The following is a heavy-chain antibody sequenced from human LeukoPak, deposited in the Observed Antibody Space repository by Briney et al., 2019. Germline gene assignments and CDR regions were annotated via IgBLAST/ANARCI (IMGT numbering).Heavy chain of an antibody. CDR3: AREEGDDFWSGYYSYWFDP. CDR1: GGTFISYA. Sequence: GASVKVSRKASGGTFISYAISWVRQAPGQGLEWMGGIIPIFGTANYAQKFQGRVTITADESTSTAYMELSSLRSEDTAVYYCAREEGDDFWSGYYSYWFDPWGQGTLVTVSS. CDR2: IIPIFGTA. V-gene: IGHV1-69*13. J-gene: IGHJ5*02. D-gene: IGHD3-3*01.